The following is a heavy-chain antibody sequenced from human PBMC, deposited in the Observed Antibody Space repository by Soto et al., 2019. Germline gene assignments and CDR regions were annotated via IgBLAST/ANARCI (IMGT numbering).Heavy chain of an antibody. CDR3: ARDHGVYYGSGRGGAFDI. Sequence: QVQLQESGPGLVKPSETLSLTCTVSGGSISSYYWSWIRQPPGKGLEWIGYIYYSGSTNYNPSLKGRVTISVDTSKNQFSLKLRSVTAADTAVYYCARDHGVYYGSGRGGAFDIWGQGTMVTVSS. CDR2: IYYSGST. J-gene: IGHJ3*02. CDR1: GGSISSYY. D-gene: IGHD3-10*01. V-gene: IGHV4-59*01.